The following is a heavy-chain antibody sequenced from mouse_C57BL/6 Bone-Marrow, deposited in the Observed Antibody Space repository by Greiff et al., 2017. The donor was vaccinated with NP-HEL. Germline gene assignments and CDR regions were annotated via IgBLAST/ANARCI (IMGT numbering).Heavy chain of an antibody. Sequence: QVQLQQSGAELVKPGASVKLSCKASGYTFTSYWMQWVKQRPGQGLEWIGEIDPSDSYTNYNQKFKGKATLTVDTSSSTAYMQLSSLTSEDSAVYYCARGSGYHYFDYWGQGTTLTVSS. CDR3: ARGSGYHYFDY. J-gene: IGHJ2*01. V-gene: IGHV1-50*01. CDR2: IDPSDSYT. D-gene: IGHD3-1*01. CDR1: GYTFTSYW.